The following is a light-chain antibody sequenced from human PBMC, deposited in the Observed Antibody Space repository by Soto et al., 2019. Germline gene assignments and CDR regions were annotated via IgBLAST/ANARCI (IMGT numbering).Light chain of an antibody. J-gene: IGLJ2*01. Sequence: QSVLTQPASVSGSPGQSITISCTGTSSDVDVYNYVSWYQHHPGKAPKVVIYEVSNRPSGVSNRFSASKSGNTASLTISGLQAEDEADYYCASYTGSNNLVFGGGTKLTVL. CDR3: ASYTGSNNLV. V-gene: IGLV2-14*01. CDR1: SSDVDVYNY. CDR2: EVS.